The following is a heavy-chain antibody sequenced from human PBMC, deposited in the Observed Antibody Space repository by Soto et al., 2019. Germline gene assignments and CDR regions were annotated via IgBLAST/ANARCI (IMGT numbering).Heavy chain of an antibody. CDR1: GFTVSSNY. J-gene: IGHJ4*02. D-gene: IGHD3-3*01. V-gene: IGHV3-53*04. Sequence: EVQVVESGGGLVKPGGSLRLSCAVSGFTVSSNYMSWVRQAPGKGLEWVSLIYGNSDTYVAASVMGRFTVSRHDAENTVYLHMTGLRSDDTAMYYCARGRQDFVKWGQGTLVTVSS. CDR3: ARGRQDFVK. CDR2: IYGNSDT.